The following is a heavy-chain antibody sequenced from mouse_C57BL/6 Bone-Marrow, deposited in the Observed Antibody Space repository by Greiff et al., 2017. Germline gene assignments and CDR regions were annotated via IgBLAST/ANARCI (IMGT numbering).Heavy chain of an antibody. CDR2: IDPSDSET. D-gene: IGHD2-10*02. CDR1: GYTFTSYW. Sequence: QVQLQQPGAELVRPGSSVKLSCTASGYTFTSYWMHWVKQRPIQGLEWIGNIDPSDSETHYNQKFKDKATVTVDTSSSTAYMQLSSLTSADSAVYYCARCGGYGYWYFDVWGTGTTVTVSA. V-gene: IGHV1-52*01. J-gene: IGHJ1*03. CDR3: ARCGGYGYWYFDV.